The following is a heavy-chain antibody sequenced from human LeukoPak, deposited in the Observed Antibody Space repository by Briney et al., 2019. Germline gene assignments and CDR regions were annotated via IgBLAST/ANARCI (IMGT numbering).Heavy chain of an antibody. V-gene: IGHV3-20*04. CDR1: GLTFDDHG. CDR2: ISWNSLTT. J-gene: IGHJ3*02. D-gene: IGHD1-7*01. Sequence: GGSLRLSCVVSGLTFDDHGMNWVRQVPGKGLEWVSGISWNSLTTTYADPVKGRFTISRDNAKNSLYLQMNSLRAEDTAVYYCVRRGITGTTRRDAFDIWGQGTMVTVSS. CDR3: VRRGITGTTRRDAFDI.